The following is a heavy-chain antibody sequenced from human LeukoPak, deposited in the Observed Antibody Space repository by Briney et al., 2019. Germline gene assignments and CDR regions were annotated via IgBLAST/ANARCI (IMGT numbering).Heavy chain of an antibody. CDR2: ISYDGNFK. CDR3: ATIHYYESTGYYIGRVTFGC. V-gene: IGHV3-30*04. Sequence: GGSLRLSCAASGFTFIDFAMHWVRQAPGKGLDWVAVISYDGNFKHYAGSVKGRFTVSRDNSKNTLYLQMNSLRTEDTAVYYCATIHYYESTGYYIGRVTFGCWGQGTLVTVFS. J-gene: IGHJ4*02. D-gene: IGHD3-22*01. CDR1: GFTFIDFA.